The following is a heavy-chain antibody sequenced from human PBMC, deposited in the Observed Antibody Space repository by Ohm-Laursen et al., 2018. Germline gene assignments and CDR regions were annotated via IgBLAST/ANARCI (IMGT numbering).Heavy chain of an antibody. J-gene: IGHJ4*02. CDR2: IYYSGST. CDR1: GGSISGYY. D-gene: IGHD3-22*01. V-gene: IGHV4-59*08. CDR3: ARRANSAYPYYLDH. Sequence: PSDTLSLTCPVSGGSISGYYWSWIRQPPGKGLEWIGYIYYSGSTNYNPSLKSRVTISVDTSKNQFSLKLSSVTAADTAVYYCARRANSAYPYYLDHWGQGTLVTVSS.